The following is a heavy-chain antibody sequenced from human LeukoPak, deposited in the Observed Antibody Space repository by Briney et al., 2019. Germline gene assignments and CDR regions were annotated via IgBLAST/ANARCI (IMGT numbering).Heavy chain of an antibody. Sequence: GGSLRLFCAVSGFTFRTYEMNWVRHAPGKGLEGVSYIRSSASSIYYADSVKGRFTISGDNARNSLCLQMNSLRAEDTAIYYCARGTYFLDSWGQGTLVTVSS. D-gene: IGHD1-1*01. CDR1: GFTFRTYE. CDR2: IRSSASSI. V-gene: IGHV3-48*03. J-gene: IGHJ4*02. CDR3: ARGTYFLDS.